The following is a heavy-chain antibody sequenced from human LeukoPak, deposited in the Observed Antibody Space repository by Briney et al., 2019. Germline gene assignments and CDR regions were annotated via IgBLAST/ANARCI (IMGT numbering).Heavy chain of an antibody. J-gene: IGHJ4*02. CDR2: IYYSGST. V-gene: IGHV4-59*01. Sequence: PSETLSLTCTVSGGSISSYYWSWIRQPPGKGLEWIGYIYYSGSTNYNPSLKSRVTISVDTSKNQFSLRLSSVTAADTAVYYCAREGTWSYYYDYWGQGTLVTVSS. CDR1: GGSISSYY. D-gene: IGHD1-26*01. CDR3: AREGTWSYYYDY.